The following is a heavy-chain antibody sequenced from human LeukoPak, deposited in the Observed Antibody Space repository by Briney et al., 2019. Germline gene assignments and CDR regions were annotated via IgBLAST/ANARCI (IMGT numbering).Heavy chain of an antibody. CDR2: ISYDGSNK. CDR3: ARDAYYYDSSGKFDY. V-gene: IGHV3-30-3*01. J-gene: IGHJ4*02. D-gene: IGHD3-22*01. Sequence: GGSLRLSCAAPGFTFSSYAMHWVRQAPGKGLEWVAVISYDGSNKYYADSVKSRFTISRDNSKNTLYLQMNSLRAEDTAVYYCARDAYYYDSSGKFDYWGQGTLVTVSS. CDR1: GFTFSSYA.